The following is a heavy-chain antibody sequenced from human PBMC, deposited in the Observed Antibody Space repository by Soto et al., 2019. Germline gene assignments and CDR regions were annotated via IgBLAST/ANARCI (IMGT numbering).Heavy chain of an antibody. D-gene: IGHD5-12*01. CDR1: GGSISSGGYY. CDR3: ARDCRRDGYHWYKQVGWYFDL. J-gene: IGHJ2*01. V-gene: IGHV4-31*03. CDR2: IYYSGST. Sequence: QVQLQESGPGLVKPSQTLSLTCTVSGGSISSGGYYWSWIRQHPGKGLEWIGYIYYSGSTYYNPCVKRRVTLSVDTSKTPFHLKRSSVTAADTAVDYCARDCRRDGYHWYKQVGWYFDLWGRGTLVTVSS.